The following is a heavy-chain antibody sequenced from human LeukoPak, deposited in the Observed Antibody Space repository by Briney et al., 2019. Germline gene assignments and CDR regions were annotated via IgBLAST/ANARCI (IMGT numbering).Heavy chain of an antibody. D-gene: IGHD3-16*01. Sequence: GGSLRLSCGASGFTFSSYAMHWVRQAPGKGLEWVGYISYNGSNKYYAYSVKGRITMFSDNCKYSMYLLKQSLSAEDADVYYWARGFDDCVWGSYPSSYWGQGILVTVSS. CDR3: ARGFDDCVWGSYPSSY. V-gene: IGHV3-30-3*01. CDR2: ISYNGSNK. J-gene: IGHJ4*02. CDR1: GFTFSSYA.